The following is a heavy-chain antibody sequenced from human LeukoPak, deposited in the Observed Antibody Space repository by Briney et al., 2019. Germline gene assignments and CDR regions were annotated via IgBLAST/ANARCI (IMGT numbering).Heavy chain of an antibody. CDR2: INPNSGGT. V-gene: IGHV1-2*02. D-gene: IGHD3-10*01. J-gene: IGHJ4*02. Sequence: ASVKVSCKASGYTLTGYYMHWVRQAPGQGLEWMGWINPNSGGTNYAQKFQSRVTMTRDTSISTAYMELSRLRSDDTAVYYCARDVYYYGSGSYTHWGQGTLVTVSS. CDR3: ARDVYYYGSGSYTH. CDR1: GYTLTGYY.